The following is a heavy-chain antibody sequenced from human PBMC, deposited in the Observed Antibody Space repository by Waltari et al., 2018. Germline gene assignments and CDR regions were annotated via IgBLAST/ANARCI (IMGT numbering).Heavy chain of an antibody. Sequence: QVQLQQWGAGLLRPSKTLSLPCGVSGGPFNAYFWSWFRRTPGKGVEWNGEISHRGSTDYNPSRKSGVTLSVDTSKSQFSLKVRSVTVADTAVYYCAGGRRTGQWSGDFFQYIYHGSDVWGQGTTVTVSS. D-gene: IGHD2-15*01. CDR3: AGGRRTGQWSGDFFQYIYHGSDV. CDR2: ISHRGST. J-gene: IGHJ6*02. V-gene: IGHV4-34*01. CDR1: GGPFNAYF.